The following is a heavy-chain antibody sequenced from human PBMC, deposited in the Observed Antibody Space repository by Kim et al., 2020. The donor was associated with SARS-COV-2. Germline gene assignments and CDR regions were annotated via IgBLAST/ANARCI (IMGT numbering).Heavy chain of an antibody. D-gene: IGHD3-10*01. CDR1: GFTFSSYS. Sequence: GGSLRLSCAASGFTFSSYSMNWVRQAPGKGLEWVSSISSSSSYIYYADSVKGRFTISRDNAKNSLYLQMNSLRAEDTAVYYCARAMVRYYYGMDVWGQGTTVTVSS. CDR2: ISSSSSYI. J-gene: IGHJ6*02. V-gene: IGHV3-21*01. CDR3: ARAMVRYYYGMDV.